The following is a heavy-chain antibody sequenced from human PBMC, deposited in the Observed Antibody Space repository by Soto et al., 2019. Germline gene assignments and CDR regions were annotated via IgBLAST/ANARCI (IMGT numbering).Heavy chain of an antibody. CDR1: GFTFSSYG. Sequence: QVQLVESGGGVVQPGRSLRLSCAASGFTFSSYGMHWVRQAPGKGLEWVAVIWYDGSNKYYADSVKGRFTISRDNSKNTLYLQMNSVIGEDTAVYYCAREGGAGFMDVWGQGTTVTVSS. J-gene: IGHJ6*01. CDR3: AREGGAGFMDV. CDR2: IWYDGSNK. V-gene: IGHV3-33*01. D-gene: IGHD6-25*01.